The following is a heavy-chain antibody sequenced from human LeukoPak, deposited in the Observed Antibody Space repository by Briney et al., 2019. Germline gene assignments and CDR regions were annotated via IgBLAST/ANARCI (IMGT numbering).Heavy chain of an antibody. CDR2: ISTGGIT. V-gene: IGHV3-23*01. D-gene: IGHD6-19*01. CDR3: ARAKEVAVAGGSFDY. J-gene: IGHJ4*02. Sequence: PGGSLRLSCAASGFTFTSYAMTWVRQAPGKGLEWVSSISTGGITYYADSVKGRFTISRDNSKSTLWLQMNSLRAEDTAVYYCARAKEVAVAGGSFDYWGQGTLVTVSS. CDR1: GFTFTSYA.